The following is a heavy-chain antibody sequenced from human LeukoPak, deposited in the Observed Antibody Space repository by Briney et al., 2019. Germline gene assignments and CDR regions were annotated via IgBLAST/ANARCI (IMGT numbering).Heavy chain of an antibody. J-gene: IGHJ4*02. D-gene: IGHD6-19*01. CDR2: ISSSGSTI. CDR1: GFTFSSYE. Sequence: GGSLRLSCAASGFTFSSYEMNWVRQAPGKGLKWVSYISSSGSTIYYADSVKGRFTISRDNAKNSLYLQMNSLRAEDTAVYYCARDAYSSGWYVGFDYWGQGTLVTVSS. V-gene: IGHV3-48*03. CDR3: ARDAYSSGWYVGFDY.